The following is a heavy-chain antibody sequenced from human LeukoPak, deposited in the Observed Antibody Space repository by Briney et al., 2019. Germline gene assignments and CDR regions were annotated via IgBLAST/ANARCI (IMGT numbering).Heavy chain of an antibody. J-gene: IGHJ3*02. D-gene: IGHD3-16*02. V-gene: IGHV3-9*01. CDR3: ARVYDYVWGSYRSTGAFDI. CDR2: ISLNSGSI. Sequence: GRSLRLSCAASGFTFNDYAMHWVRDAPGKGVEWVSGISLNSGSIGYADSVKGRFTISRDNAKNSLYLQTNSLRAEHTAVYYCARVYDYVWGSYRSTGAFDIWGQGTMVTVSS. CDR1: GFTFNDYA.